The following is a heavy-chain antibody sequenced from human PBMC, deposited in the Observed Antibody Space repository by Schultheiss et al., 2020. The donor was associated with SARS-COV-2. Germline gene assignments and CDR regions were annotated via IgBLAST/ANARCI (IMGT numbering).Heavy chain of an antibody. V-gene: IGHV4-59*12. J-gene: IGHJ6*02. CDR1: GGSISSYY. CDR3: ARFRAPFGMDV. CDR2: IYYSGST. Sequence: SETLSLTCTVSGGSISSYYWSWIRQPPGKGLEWIGYIYYSGSTNYNPSLKSRVTISVDTSKNQFSLQLNSVTPEDTAVYYCARFRAPFGMDVWGQGTAVTVSS.